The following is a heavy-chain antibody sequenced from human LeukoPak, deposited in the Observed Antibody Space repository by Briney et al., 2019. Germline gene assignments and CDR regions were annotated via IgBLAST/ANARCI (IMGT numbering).Heavy chain of an antibody. Sequence: ASVKVSCKASGYTFTSYYMHWVRQAPGEGLEWMGIINPTGGSTSYAQKFQDRVTMTRDTSTSTVYMELSSLRSEDTAVYYCARDHYHKIHSVMVTAPDYWGQGTLVIVSS. CDR3: ARDHYHKIHSVMVTAPDY. J-gene: IGHJ4*02. D-gene: IGHD2-21*02. CDR1: GYTFTSYY. CDR2: INPTGGST. V-gene: IGHV1-46*01.